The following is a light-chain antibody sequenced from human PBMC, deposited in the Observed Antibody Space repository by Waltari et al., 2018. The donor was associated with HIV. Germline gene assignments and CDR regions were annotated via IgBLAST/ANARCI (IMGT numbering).Light chain of an antibody. CDR1: RSVGSS. Sequence: EVVMTQSPATLLESPGKTANLSCRASRSVGSSLAWYHQKPGRGPSLLIYGASSRASAVPPTFSGSGAVTDVSLSISSLRSDDLGIYYWQQYNTWPLTFGRGTTVEIK. J-gene: IGKJ1*01. CDR2: GAS. CDR3: QQYNTWPLT. V-gene: IGKV3-15*01.